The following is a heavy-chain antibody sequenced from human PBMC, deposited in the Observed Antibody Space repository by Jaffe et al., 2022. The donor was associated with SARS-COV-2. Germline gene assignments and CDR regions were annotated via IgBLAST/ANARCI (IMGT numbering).Heavy chain of an antibody. Sequence: QVQLQESGPGLVKPSETLSLTCTVSGGSVSSGSYYWSWIRQPPGKGLEWIGYIYYSGSTNYNPSLKSRVTISVDTSKNQFSLKLSSVTAADTAVYYCARDGDGYSYGSAYWDYYYMDVWGKGTTVTVSS. D-gene: IGHD5-18*01. J-gene: IGHJ6*03. CDR3: ARDGDGYSYGSAYWDYYYMDV. V-gene: IGHV4-61*01. CDR2: IYYSGST. CDR1: GGSVSSGSYY.